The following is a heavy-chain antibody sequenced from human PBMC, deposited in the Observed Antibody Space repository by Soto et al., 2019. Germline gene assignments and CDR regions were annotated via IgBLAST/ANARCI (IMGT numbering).Heavy chain of an antibody. CDR3: NKEGAVRGVQY. D-gene: IGHD3-10*01. Sequence: QVQLVQSGAEVKKPGASVKVSCKASGYTFIDSYMHWVRQAPGQGLEWMGWINPKSGDTKYAQKIQGSITMTSDTPITTCDKELSILRSDDTAVYYWNKEGAVRGVQYWGQGTLVTGSS. J-gene: IGHJ4*02. V-gene: IGHV1-2*02. CDR2: INPKSGDT. CDR1: GYTFIDSY.